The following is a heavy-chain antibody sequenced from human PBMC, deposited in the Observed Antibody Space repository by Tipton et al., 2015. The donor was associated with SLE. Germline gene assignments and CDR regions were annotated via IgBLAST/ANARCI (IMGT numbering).Heavy chain of an antibody. CDR1: GGSLSSYY. CDR3: ARGEPEGLTTNTFDI. Sequence: LRLSCTVSGGSLSSYYWSWIRQPPGKGLEWLAYIYYSGSTNYNPSLKSRVTISVDTSKNQVSLNLASVTAADAAVYYCARGEPEGLTTNTFDIWGQGTEVTVAS. D-gene: IGHD1-1*01. V-gene: IGHV4-59*01. J-gene: IGHJ3*02. CDR2: IYYSGST.